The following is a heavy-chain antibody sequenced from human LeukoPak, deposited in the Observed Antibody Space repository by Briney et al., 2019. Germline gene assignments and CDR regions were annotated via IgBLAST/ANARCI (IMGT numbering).Heavy chain of an antibody. CDR2: IVVGSGNT. CDR3: AADGEIVGATDY. J-gene: IGHJ4*02. Sequence: ASVKVSCKASGFTFTSSAVQWVRQARGQRLEWIGWIVVGSGNTNYAQKFQERVTITRDMSTSTAYMELSSLRSEDTAVYYCAADGEIVGATDYWGQGTLVTVSS. D-gene: IGHD1-26*01. CDR1: GFTFTSSA. V-gene: IGHV1-58*01.